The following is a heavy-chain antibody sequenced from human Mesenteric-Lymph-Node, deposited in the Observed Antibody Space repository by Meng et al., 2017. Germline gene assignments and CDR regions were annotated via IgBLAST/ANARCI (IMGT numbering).Heavy chain of an antibody. CDR2: IIPIFGTA. CDR1: GGTFSSYA. CDR3: ARDGFRSSGWHL. Sequence: SVKVSCKASGGTFSSYAISWVRQAPGQGLEWMGGIIPIFGTANYAQKFQGRVTMTRDTSTSTVYMELSSLRSEDTAVYYCARDGFRSSGWHLWGQGTLVTVSS. J-gene: IGHJ5*02. V-gene: IGHV1-69*05. D-gene: IGHD6-19*01.